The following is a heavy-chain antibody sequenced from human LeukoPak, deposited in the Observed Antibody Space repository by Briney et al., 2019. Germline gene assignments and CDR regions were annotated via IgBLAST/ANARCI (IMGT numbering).Heavy chain of an antibody. CDR2: IYHSGST. J-gene: IGHJ4*02. CDR1: GGSISSSNW. D-gene: IGHD2-2*01. V-gene: IGHV4-4*02. CDR3: ARRHCSSTSCLFDY. Sequence: SETLSLTCAVSGGSISSSNWWSWVRQPPGKGLEWIGEIYHSGSTNYNPSLKSRVTISVDTSKNQFSLKLSSVTAADTAVYYCARRHCSSTSCLFDYWGQGTLVTVSS.